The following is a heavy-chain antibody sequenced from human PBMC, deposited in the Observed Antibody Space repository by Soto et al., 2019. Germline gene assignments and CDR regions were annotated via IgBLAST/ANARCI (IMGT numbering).Heavy chain of an antibody. CDR2: ISYDGSNK. CDR1: GFTFSSYA. CDR3: ARDLARWLVPGNGMDV. Sequence: QVQLVESGGGVVQPGRSLRLSCAASGFTFSSYAMHWVRQAPGKGLEWVAVISYDGSNKYYADSVKGRFTISRDNSKNTLYLQMNSLRAEDTAVYYCARDLARWLVPGNGMDVW. D-gene: IGHD6-19*01. V-gene: IGHV3-30-3*01. J-gene: IGHJ6*01.